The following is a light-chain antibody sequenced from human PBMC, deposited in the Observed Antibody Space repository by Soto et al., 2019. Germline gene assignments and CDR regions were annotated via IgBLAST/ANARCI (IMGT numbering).Light chain of an antibody. V-gene: IGKV1-39*01. Sequence: DIQMTQSPSSLSASVGDRVTITCRASQTSATYINWYQQKSGSAPRLLIYEASGLQSGVPSRFSGSGSGTHFVLTISSLQSEDFALYYCQQYMHWPRTFGQGTKV. CDR3: QQYMHWPRT. CDR1: QTSATY. J-gene: IGKJ1*01. CDR2: EAS.